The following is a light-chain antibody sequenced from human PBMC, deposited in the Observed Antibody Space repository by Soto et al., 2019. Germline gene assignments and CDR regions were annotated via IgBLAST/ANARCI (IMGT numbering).Light chain of an antibody. CDR1: SSDVGGCNY. Sequence: QSALTQPASVSGSPGQSITISCTGTSSDVGGCNYVSWYQQHPAKAPKLIIYEVANRPPGVSSRFSGSKSGNTASLTISGLQSEVEADYYCISYTSGGTLVFGGGTKLTVL. CDR3: ISYTSGGTLV. CDR2: EVA. V-gene: IGLV2-14*01. J-gene: IGLJ3*02.